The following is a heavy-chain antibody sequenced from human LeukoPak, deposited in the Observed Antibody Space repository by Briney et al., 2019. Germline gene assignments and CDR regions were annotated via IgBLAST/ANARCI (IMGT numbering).Heavy chain of an antibody. D-gene: IGHD5-12*01. V-gene: IGHV1-24*01. CDR3: ATDLSTATTYYFDY. Sequence: ASVKVSCKASGGTFSSYAISWVRQAPGQGLEWMGGFDPEDGETIYAQKFQGRVTMTEDTSTDTAYMELSSLRSEDTAVYYCATDLSTATTYYFDYWGQGTLVTVSS. CDR1: GGTFSSYA. J-gene: IGHJ4*02. CDR2: FDPEDGET.